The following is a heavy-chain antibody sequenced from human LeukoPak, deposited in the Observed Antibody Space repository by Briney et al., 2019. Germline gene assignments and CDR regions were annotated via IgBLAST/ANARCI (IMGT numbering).Heavy chain of an antibody. D-gene: IGHD1-26*01. CDR1: GDSISSPNW. Sequence: SETLSLTCAVSGDSISSPNWWTWVRQPPGKGLEWIGEIYHSGRTNSNPSLESRVIMSVDKSKNQFSLKLTSVTAADTAVYYCARVGHNWFDPWGQGTLVTVSS. J-gene: IGHJ5*02. V-gene: IGHV4-4*02. CDR2: IYHSGRT. CDR3: ARVGHNWFDP.